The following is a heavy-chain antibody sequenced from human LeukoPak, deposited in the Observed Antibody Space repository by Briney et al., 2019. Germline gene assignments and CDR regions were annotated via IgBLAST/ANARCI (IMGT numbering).Heavy chain of an antibody. CDR1: GYTFTSYD. CDR2: MNPNSGNT. V-gene: IGHV1-8*01. D-gene: IGHD3-3*01. Sequence: ASVTVSCKASGYTFTSYDINWVRQATGQGLEWMGWMNPNSGNTGYAQKFQGRVTMTRNTSISTAYMELSSLRSEDTAVYYCAMTLDFWSGYYHYWGQGTLVTVSS. J-gene: IGHJ4*02. CDR3: AMTLDFWSGYYHY.